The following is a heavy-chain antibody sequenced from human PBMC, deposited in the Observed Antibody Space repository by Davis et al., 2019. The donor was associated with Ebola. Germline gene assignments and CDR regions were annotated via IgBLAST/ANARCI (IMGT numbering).Heavy chain of an antibody. CDR1: GGPFSSYA. V-gene: IGHV1-69*01. CDR2: IIPIFGTA. CDR3: ARLVGATTQHIDY. Sequence: SVKVSCKASGGPFSSYAISWVRQAPGQGLEWMGGIIPIFGTANYAQKFQGRVTITADESMSTAYMELSSLRSEDTAVYYCARLVGATTQHIDYWGQGTLVTVSS. D-gene: IGHD1-26*01. J-gene: IGHJ4*02.